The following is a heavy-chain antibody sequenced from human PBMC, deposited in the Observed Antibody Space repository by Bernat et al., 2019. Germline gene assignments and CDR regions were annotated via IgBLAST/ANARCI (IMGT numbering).Heavy chain of an antibody. Sequence: EVQLVETGGGLIQPGGSLRLSCAASGFTVSSNYMSWVRQAPGKGLEWVPVIYSGGSTYYADSVKGRFTISRDNSKNTLYLQMNSLRAEDTAVYYCARDKGDYLKENYYYYYMDVWGKGTTVTVSS. J-gene: IGHJ6*03. CDR3: ARDKGDYLKENYYYYYMDV. CDR2: IYSGGST. V-gene: IGHV3-53*02. D-gene: IGHD4-17*01. CDR1: GFTVSSNY.